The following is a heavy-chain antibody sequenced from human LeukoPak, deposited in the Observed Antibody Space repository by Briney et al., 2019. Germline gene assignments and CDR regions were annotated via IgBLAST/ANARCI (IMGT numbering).Heavy chain of an antibody. CDR2: INHTGST. D-gene: IGHD3-22*01. Sequence: SETLSLTCAVYGGSFSNYYWNWIRQPPGKGLEWIGEINHTGSTNYNPSLKSRVTISVDTSKNQFSLKLSSVTAADTAVYYCARRVGYDSSGYEFDYWGQGTLVTVSS. J-gene: IGHJ4*02. V-gene: IGHV4-34*01. CDR3: ARRVGYDSSGYEFDY. CDR1: GGSFSNYY.